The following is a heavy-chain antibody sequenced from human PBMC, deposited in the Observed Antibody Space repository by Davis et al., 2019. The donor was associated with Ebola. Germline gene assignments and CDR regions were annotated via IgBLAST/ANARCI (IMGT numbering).Heavy chain of an antibody. Sequence: GESLKISCAASGFTFSSYEMNWVRQAPGKGLEWVSYISSSGSTIYYADSVKGRFTISRDNAKNSLYLQMNSLRAEDTAVYYCARAGDFWSGYHPVDYWGQGTLVTVSS. CDR2: ISSSGSTI. J-gene: IGHJ4*02. D-gene: IGHD3-3*01. CDR1: GFTFSSYE. V-gene: IGHV3-48*03. CDR3: ARAGDFWSGYHPVDY.